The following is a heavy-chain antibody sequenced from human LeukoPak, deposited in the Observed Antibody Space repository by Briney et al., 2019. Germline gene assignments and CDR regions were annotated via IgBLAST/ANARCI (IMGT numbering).Heavy chain of an antibody. Sequence: SETLSLTCTVSGGSISSGDYYWSWIHQPPGKGLEWIGYIYYSGSTYYNPSLKSRVTISVDTSKNQFSLKLSSVTAADTAVYYCARARGLAFDIWGQGTMVTVSS. V-gene: IGHV4-30-4*08. CDR3: ARARGLAFDI. CDR1: GGSISSGDYY. J-gene: IGHJ3*02. CDR2: IYYSGST.